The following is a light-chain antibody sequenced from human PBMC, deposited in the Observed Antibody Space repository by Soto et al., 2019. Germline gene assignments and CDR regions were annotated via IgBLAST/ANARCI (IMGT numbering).Light chain of an antibody. CDR2: AAS. J-gene: IGKJ1*01. CDR3: QQTYNTPRT. CDR1: QSISTY. Sequence: DIQMTQSPSSLSASVGDRVIITCRASQSISTYLNWYQQKPGKAPNLLIYAASSLQSGVPSRFGGSGSETVFTLTISSLQPEDFATYFCQQTYNTPRTFGQGTKVEI. V-gene: IGKV1-39*01.